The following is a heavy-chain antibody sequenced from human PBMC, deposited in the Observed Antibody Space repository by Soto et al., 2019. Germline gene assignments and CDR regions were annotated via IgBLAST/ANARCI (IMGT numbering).Heavy chain of an antibody. Sequence: GASVKVSCKASGYTFTNYYVSWVRQAPGQGLEWMGWINPINGITKYAQKVQGIVTMTTDTSTTTAYMELSSLRSEDTAVYFCAREVDDSWGQGTLVTVSS. V-gene: IGHV1-18*01. D-gene: IGHD2-2*01. CDR1: GYTFTNYY. CDR2: INPINGIT. J-gene: IGHJ5*01. CDR3: AREVDDS.